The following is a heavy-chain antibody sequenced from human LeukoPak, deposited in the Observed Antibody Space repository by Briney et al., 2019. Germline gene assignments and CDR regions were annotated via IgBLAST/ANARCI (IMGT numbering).Heavy chain of an antibody. J-gene: IGHJ4*02. D-gene: IGHD1-7*01. V-gene: IGHV1-2*02. CDR2: IHPASANT. CDR1: GYTLTEHF. CDR3: ARDLRPANL. Sequence: ASVKVSCKASGYTLTEHFIHWVRQAPGQGLQYMGWIHPASANTVYAQMFHGRVTLTRDTPATTTYMELSGLRSDDTAVYYCARDLRPANLWGQGTLVTVSS.